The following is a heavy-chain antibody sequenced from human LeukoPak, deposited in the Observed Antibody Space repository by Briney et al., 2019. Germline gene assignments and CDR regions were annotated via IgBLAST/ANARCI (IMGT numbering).Heavy chain of an antibody. J-gene: IGHJ4*02. Sequence: GGSLRLSCAVSGFSVSGTDMNWVRQAPGKGLEWVSVIYSGGSIYYVDSVKGRFTISRDNSKNIIYLQMSSLRGDDTAMYYCATNGRFGELDHWGQGALVTVSS. CDR3: ATNGRFGELDH. CDR2: IYSGGSI. CDR1: GFSVSGTD. D-gene: IGHD3-10*01. V-gene: IGHV3-53*01.